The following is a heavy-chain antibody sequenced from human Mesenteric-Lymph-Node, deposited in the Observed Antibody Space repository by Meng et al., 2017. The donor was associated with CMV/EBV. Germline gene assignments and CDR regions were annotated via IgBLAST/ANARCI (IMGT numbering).Heavy chain of an antibody. D-gene: IGHD3-16*01. J-gene: IGHJ4*02. CDR3: AYFGDLPLLL. V-gene: IGHV6-1*01. CDR1: GDSISSKQGA. CDR2: TYYRYVYYN. Sequence: GTGLVYASQTLSGTSTTSGDSISSKQGAWNWIRTSPSGGLEWLGRTYYRYVYYNDYEVSVKSRISVNLDTSKNQLSLHLNFVTPEDTVVYYCAYFGDLPLLLWGQGTLVTVFS.